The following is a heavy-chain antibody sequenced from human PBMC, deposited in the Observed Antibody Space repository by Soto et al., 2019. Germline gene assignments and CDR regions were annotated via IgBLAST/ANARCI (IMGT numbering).Heavy chain of an antibody. CDR1: GYTFTSYG. Sequence: QVQLVQSGAEVKKPGASVKVSCKASGYTFTSYGISWVRQAPGQGLEWLGWSSTYNGNTNYAQKLQGRVTMTTDTSTSTAYMELRSLRSDDTAVYYCARVDYDILTEYWYFDLWGRGTLVTVSS. CDR2: SSTYNGNT. CDR3: ARVDYDILTEYWYFDL. D-gene: IGHD3-9*01. J-gene: IGHJ2*01. V-gene: IGHV1-18*01.